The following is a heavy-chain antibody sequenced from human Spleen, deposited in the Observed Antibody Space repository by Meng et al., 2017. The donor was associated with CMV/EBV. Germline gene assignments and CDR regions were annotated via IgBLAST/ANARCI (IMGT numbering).Heavy chain of an antibody. V-gene: IGHV3-74*01. Sequence: GGSLRLSCAASGFTLGSYWMYWVRQAPGKGLVWVSRINSDGSSTRYADSVKGRFTISRDNAKNTLYLQMNSLRAEDTAVYYCAREWEAATSGGFDYWGQGTLVTVSS. CDR3: AREWEAATSGGFDY. CDR2: INSDGSST. D-gene: IGHD5-12*01. J-gene: IGHJ4*02. CDR1: GFTLGSYW.